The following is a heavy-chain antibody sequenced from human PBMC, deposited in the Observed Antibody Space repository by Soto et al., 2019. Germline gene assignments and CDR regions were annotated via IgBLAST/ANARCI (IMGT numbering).Heavy chain of an antibody. CDR1: GYSFISYW. D-gene: IGHD2-15*01. V-gene: IGHV5-51*01. CDR3: ARIIGYCRNNDCSWTSDV. Sequence: PGESLKISCKTSGYSFISYWVAWVRQLPGKGLEWMGTFYPGDSTSTYSPSFQGQVTISVDTSITTAYLQLNSLKASDTAMYYCARIIGYCRNNDCSWTSDVWGQGTMVTVSS. CDR2: FYPGDSTS. J-gene: IGHJ3*01.